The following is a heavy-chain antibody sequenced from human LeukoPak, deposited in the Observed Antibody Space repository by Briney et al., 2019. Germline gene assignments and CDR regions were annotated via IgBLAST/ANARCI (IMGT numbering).Heavy chain of an antibody. CDR2: IYHSGST. CDR3: ARHPSEEQWPYYFDY. J-gene: IGHJ4*02. CDR1: GYSISSDYY. D-gene: IGHD6-19*01. Sequence: SETLSLTCAVSGYSISSDYYWGWIRQPPGNGLEWIGSIYHSGSTYYNPSLKSRVTMSVDTSRNQFSLTITSVTAADTAVYYCARHPSEEQWPYYFDYWGQGTLVTVSS. V-gene: IGHV4-38-2*01.